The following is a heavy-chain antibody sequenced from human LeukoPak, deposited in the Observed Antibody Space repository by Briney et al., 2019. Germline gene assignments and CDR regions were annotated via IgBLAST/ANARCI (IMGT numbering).Heavy chain of an antibody. D-gene: IGHD2-15*01. CDR2: IKQDGSEK. J-gene: IGHJ4*02. CDR1: GFTFSSYW. Sequence: PGGSLRLSCAASGFTFSSYWMSWVRQAPGKGLEWVANIKQDGSEKNYVDSVKGRFTISRDNAENSLYLQMNSLRVEDTAVYYCARDRGYCSGGSCYPDYWGQGTLVTVSS. V-gene: IGHV3-7*05. CDR3: ARDRGYCSGGSCYPDY.